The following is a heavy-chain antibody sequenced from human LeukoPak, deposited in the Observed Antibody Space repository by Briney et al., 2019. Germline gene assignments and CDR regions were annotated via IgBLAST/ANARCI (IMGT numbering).Heavy chain of an antibody. D-gene: IGHD3-22*01. Sequence: SETLSLTCTVSGGSLSSYYWNWIRQPAGKGLEWIGRIYTSGSTNYNPSLKSRVTMSVDTSKNQFSLKLISVTAADTAVYYCARHDSSGPYNAFDIWGQGTMVTVSS. CDR1: GGSLSSYY. CDR3: ARHDSSGPYNAFDI. CDR2: IYTSGST. J-gene: IGHJ3*02. V-gene: IGHV4-4*07.